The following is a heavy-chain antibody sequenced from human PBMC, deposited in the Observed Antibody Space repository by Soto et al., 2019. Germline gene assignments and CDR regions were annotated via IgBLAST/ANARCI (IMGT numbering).Heavy chain of an antibody. CDR3: ARAKYDFWSGSMGVWFDP. V-gene: IGHV4-59*01. J-gene: IGHJ5*02. CDR2: IYYSGST. Sequence: QVQLQESGPGLVKPSETLSLTCTVSGGSISSYYWSWIRQPPGKGLEWIGYIYYSGSTNYNPSLKSRVTISVDTSKNQFSLKLSSVTAADTAVYYCARAKYDFWSGSMGVWFDPWGQGTLVTVSS. D-gene: IGHD3-3*01. CDR1: GGSISSYY.